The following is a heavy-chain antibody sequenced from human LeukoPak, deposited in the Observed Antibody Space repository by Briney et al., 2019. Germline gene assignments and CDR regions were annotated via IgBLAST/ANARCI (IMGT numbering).Heavy chain of an antibody. CDR2: TRNKANSYTT. CDR1: GFTFSDHY. D-gene: IGHD2-15*01. Sequence: PGGSLRLSCAASGFTFSDHYMDWVRQAPGKGLEWVGRTRNKANSYTTEYAASVKGRFTISRDDSKNSLYLQMNSLKTEDTAVYYCAREIRMGDCFDYWGQGTLVTVSS. V-gene: IGHV3-72*01. J-gene: IGHJ4*02. CDR3: AREIRMGDCFDY.